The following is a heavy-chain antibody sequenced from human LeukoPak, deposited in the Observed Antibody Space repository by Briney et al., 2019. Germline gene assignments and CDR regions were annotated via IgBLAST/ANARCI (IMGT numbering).Heavy chain of an antibody. V-gene: IGHV3-53*01. Sequence: PGGSLRMCCAASGFAVSSNCMSWVRQAPGKGLEWVSVIYSGGSTYYADSVKGRFTISRDNSKNTLYLQMNSLRAEDTAVYYCARATGTTVAFEIWGQVTMVTVSS. CDR2: IYSGGST. CDR1: GFAVSSNC. CDR3: ARATGTTVAFEI. D-gene: IGHD1-1*01. J-gene: IGHJ3*02.